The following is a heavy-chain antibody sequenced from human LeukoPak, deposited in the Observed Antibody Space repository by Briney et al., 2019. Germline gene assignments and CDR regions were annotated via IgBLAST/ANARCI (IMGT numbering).Heavy chain of an antibody. CDR3: ARDQEQQLIDY. D-gene: IGHD6-13*01. CDR1: GFTFHTYW. Sequence: GSLRLSCAASGFTFHTYWMGWVRQAPGKGLEWVANIKQDGSEKYYVDSVTGRFTISRDNAKSSLFLQMNSLRAEDTAVYYCARDQEQQLIDYWGQGTLVTVSS. V-gene: IGHV3-7*01. CDR2: IKQDGSEK. J-gene: IGHJ4*02.